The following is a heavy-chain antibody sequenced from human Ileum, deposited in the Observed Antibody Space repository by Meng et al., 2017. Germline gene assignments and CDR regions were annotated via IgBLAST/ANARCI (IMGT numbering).Heavy chain of an antibody. CDR2: IYYGGST. D-gene: IGHD4-17*01. V-gene: IGHV4-39*01. J-gene: IGHJ4*02. CDR1: SGSFTNNNYY. Sequence: QLRLQESGPGLVKPSETLSLPCSVSSGSFTNNNYYWVWIRRPPGKGLEWMGSIYYGGSTYYNPSLKSRVTISVDTSTNQFSLKLISVTAADTAVYYCARRAHYGDPPRWGQGTLVTVSS. CDR3: ARRAHYGDPPR.